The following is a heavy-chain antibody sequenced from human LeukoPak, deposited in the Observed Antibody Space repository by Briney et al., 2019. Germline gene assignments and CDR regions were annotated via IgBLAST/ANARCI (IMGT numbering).Heavy chain of an antibody. CDR3: VKSPADGRDV. J-gene: IGHJ6*01. V-gene: IGHV3-64D*08. CDR2: LFTATT. Sequence: GGSLPLSCSSTEFTSRKILMHGLRQAPGRGLEYVSTLFTATTSYAVSVRGRFTTSRDNSKNTLYLQMTSLRPEDTAVYYCVKSPADGRDVWGQGATVIVSP. CDR1: EFTSRKIL.